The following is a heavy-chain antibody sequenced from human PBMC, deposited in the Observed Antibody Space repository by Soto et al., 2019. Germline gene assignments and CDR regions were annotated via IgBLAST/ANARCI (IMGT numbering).Heavy chain of an antibody. J-gene: IGHJ6*02. Sequence: GGSLRLSCAASGFTFRSYGMHWVRQAPGKGLEWVAVIWYDGSNKYYADSVKGRFTISRDSSKNTLYLQMNSLRAEDTAVYYCARDVGYYDSSGYYYYYGMDVWGQGTTVTVSS. CDR1: GFTFRSYG. V-gene: IGHV3-33*01. D-gene: IGHD3-22*01. CDR3: ARDVGYYDSSGYYYYYGMDV. CDR2: IWYDGSNK.